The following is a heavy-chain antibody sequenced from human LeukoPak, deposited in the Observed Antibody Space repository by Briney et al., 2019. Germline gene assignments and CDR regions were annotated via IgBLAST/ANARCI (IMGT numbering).Heavy chain of an antibody. CDR3: AREGMTGSRGVDY. CDR2: IYYSGST. Sequence: KPSETLSLTCTVSGGSISSSSYYWGWIRQPPGKGLEWIGSIYYSGSTYYNPSLKSRVTISVDTSKDQFSLKLSSVTAADTAVYYCAREGMTGSRGVDYWGQGTLVTVSS. D-gene: IGHD3-16*01. J-gene: IGHJ4*02. V-gene: IGHV4-39*02. CDR1: GGSISSSSYY.